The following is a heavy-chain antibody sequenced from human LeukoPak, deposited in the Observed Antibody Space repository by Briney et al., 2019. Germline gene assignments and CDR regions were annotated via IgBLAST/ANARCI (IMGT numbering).Heavy chain of an antibody. CDR2: IYYSGST. V-gene: IGHV4-59*01. CDR3: ASEARSGRYWVNAFDI. Sequence: SETLSLTCTVSGGSISSYYWSWIRQPPGKGLEWIGYIYYSGSTNYNPSLKSRVTISVDTSKNQFSLKLSSVTAADTAVYYCASEARSGRYWVNAFDIGGQGTMVTVSS. J-gene: IGHJ3*02. D-gene: IGHD1-26*01. CDR1: GGSISSYY.